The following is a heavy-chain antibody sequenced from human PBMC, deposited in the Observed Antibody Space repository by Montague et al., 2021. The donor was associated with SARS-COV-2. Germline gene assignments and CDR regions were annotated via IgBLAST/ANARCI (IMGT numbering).Heavy chain of an antibody. J-gene: IGHJ5*02. CDR3: ARRFTDYASSSSWFGP. D-gene: IGHD3-10*01. CDR2: IYWNEDR. V-gene: IGHV2-5*01. CDR1: GFSINADGVG. Sequence: PALVKPTQTLTPTCTLSGFSINADGVGVGWIRQPPGKALEWLALIYWNEDRLYNSSLKNRLSITKDTSKNQVLLTLTNMDPVDTATYYCARRFTDYASSSSWFGPWGQGILVTVS.